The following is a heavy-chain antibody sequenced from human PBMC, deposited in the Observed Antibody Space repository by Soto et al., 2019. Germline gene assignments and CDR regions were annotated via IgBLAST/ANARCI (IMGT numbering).Heavy chain of an antibody. V-gene: IGHV1-69*01. J-gene: IGHJ5*02. D-gene: IGHD1-26*01. CDR3: ARAIVGPTTTGWLDP. Sequence: QVQLVQSGAEVKKPGSSVKVSCKASGGTFSRYAISWVRQAPGQGLEWMGGIIPIFGTANYAQKFQGRVTITADESTSTAYRELSSLRFEDRAVYYCARAIVGPTTTGWLDPWGQGTLVTVSS. CDR1: GGTFSRYA. CDR2: IIPIFGTA.